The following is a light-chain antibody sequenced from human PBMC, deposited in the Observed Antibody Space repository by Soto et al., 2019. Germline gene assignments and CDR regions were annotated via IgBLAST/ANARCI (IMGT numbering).Light chain of an antibody. J-gene: IGKJ4*01. CDR2: GAS. CDR3: QQYGSSLVT. CDR1: QSVSSSY. V-gene: IGKV3-20*01. Sequence: KVMTQSPATLSVSPGERATLSCRASQSVSSSYLAWYQQKPGQAPRLLIYGASSRATGIPDRFSGSGSGTDFTLTISRLEPEDFAVYYCQQYGSSLVTFGGGTKVDI.